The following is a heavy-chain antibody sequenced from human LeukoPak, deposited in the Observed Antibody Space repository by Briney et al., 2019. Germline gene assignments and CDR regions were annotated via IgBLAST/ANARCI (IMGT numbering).Heavy chain of an antibody. Sequence: GGSLRLSCAASGFTFSSYAMSWVRQAPGKGLEWVSVISVSGLSTYYGDSVKGRFTISRDNSKNTLYLQMNSLRAEDTAVYYCAKNHNSNGYHTDDAFDVWGQGTMVTVSS. CDR1: GFTFSSYA. CDR3: AKNHNSNGYHTDDAFDV. J-gene: IGHJ3*01. CDR2: ISVSGLST. V-gene: IGHV3-23*01. D-gene: IGHD3-22*01.